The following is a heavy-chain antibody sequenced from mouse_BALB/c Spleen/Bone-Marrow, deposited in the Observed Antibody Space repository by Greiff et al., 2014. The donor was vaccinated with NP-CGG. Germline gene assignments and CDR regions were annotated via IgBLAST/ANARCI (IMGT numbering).Heavy chain of an antibody. CDR2: INPYNDGT. CDR1: GYTFTGYV. V-gene: IGHV1-14*01. CDR3: ARSGRYDGFAY. Sequence: EVQLQQSGPELVKPGASVKMSCKASGYTFTGYVMHWVKQKPGQGLEWIGYINPYNDGTKYNEKFKGKATLTSDKSSSTAYMELSSLTSEDSAVYYCARSGRYDGFAYWGQGTLVTVSA. J-gene: IGHJ3*01. D-gene: IGHD2-14*01.